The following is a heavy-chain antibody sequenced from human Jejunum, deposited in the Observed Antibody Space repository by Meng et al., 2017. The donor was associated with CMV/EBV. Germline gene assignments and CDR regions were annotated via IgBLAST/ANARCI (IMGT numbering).Heavy chain of an antibody. CDR1: AGSIGTDY. D-gene: IGHD1-14*01. Sequence: TVSAGSIGTDYWSWIRQPPGKGLEWIGNVYYTGSTDYNPSFKSRVTISVNTSKNQFSLNLSSVTAADTAIYWCARKTLTTRFWYFDLWGRGALVTVSS. CDR2: VYYTGST. CDR3: ARKTLTTRFWYFDL. V-gene: IGHV4-59*01. J-gene: IGHJ2*01.